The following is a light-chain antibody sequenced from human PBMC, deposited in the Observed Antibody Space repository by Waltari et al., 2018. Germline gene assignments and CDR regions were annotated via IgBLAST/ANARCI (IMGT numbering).Light chain of an antibody. CDR2: EDN. CDR1: SGSLVTNS. CDR3: QSYDTNIRV. V-gene: IGLV6-57*01. J-gene: IGLJ3*02. Sequence: NFLLTRPHSVSASPGKTVTISCTRSSGSLVTNSVTWYQQRPGSSPSMIIYEDNKRPSGVPDRFSGSIDSSSNSASLTISGLKTEDEADYYCQSYDTNIRVFGGGTKLTVL.